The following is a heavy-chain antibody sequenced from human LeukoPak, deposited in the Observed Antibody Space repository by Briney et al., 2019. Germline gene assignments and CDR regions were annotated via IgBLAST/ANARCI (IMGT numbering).Heavy chain of an antibody. J-gene: IGHJ5*02. D-gene: IGHD3-3*01. V-gene: IGHV4-34*01. CDR1: GGSFSGYY. Sequence: SETLSPTCAVYGGSFSGYYWSWIRQPPGKGLEWIGEINHSGSTNYNPSLKSRVTISVDTSKNQFSLKLSSVTAADTAVYYCARANYDFWSGYLSWFDPWGQGTLVTVSS. CDR2: INHSGST. CDR3: ARANYDFWSGYLSWFDP.